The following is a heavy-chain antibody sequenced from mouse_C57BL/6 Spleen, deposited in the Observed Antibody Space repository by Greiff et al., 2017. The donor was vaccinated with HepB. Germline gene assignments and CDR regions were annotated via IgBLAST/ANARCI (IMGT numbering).Heavy chain of an antibody. V-gene: IGHV1-4*01. CDR2: INPSSGYT. J-gene: IGHJ4*01. Sequence: QVQLKQSGAELARPGASVKMSCKASGYTFTSYTMHWVKQRPGQGLEWIGYINPSSGYTKYNQKFKDKATLTADKSSSTAYMQLSSLTSEDSAVYYCARCYYGNYDAMDYWGQGTSVTVSS. D-gene: IGHD2-1*01. CDR1: GYTFTSYT. CDR3: ARCYYGNYDAMDY.